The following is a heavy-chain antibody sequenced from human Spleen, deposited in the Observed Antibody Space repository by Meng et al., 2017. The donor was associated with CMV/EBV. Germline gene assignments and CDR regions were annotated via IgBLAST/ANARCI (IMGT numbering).Heavy chain of an antibody. J-gene: IGHJ4*02. Sequence: GYSLTSYWIGWVRQMPGKGLEWMGIIYPGDSDTRYSPSFQGQVTISADKSISTAYLQWSSLKASDTAMYYCARGGSKYYYDSSGYDYWGQGTLVTVSS. CDR2: IYPGDSDT. CDR1: GYSLTSYW. V-gene: IGHV5-51*01. CDR3: ARGGSKYYYDSSGYDY. D-gene: IGHD3-22*01.